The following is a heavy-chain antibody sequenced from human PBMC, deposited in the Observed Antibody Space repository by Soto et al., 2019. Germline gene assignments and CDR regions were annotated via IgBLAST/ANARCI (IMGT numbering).Heavy chain of an antibody. Sequence: GGSLRLSCAASGFTFSSYWMSWVRQAPGKGLEWVAVISYDGSNKYYADSVKGRFTISRDNSKNTLYLQMNSLRAEDTAVYYCAGSYCGGDCYPPYYGMDVWGQGTTVTVSS. CDR1: GFTFSSYW. J-gene: IGHJ6*02. D-gene: IGHD2-21*02. CDR2: ISYDGSNK. V-gene: IGHV3-30*03. CDR3: AGSYCGGDCYPPYYGMDV.